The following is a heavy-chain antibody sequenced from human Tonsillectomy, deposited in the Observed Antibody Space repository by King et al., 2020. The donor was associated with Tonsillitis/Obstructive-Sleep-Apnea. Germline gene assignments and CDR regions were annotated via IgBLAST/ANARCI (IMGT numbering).Heavy chain of an antibody. Sequence: VQLVESGAEVKKPGASVKVSCKASGYTFTSYDIIWVRQAPGQGLEWMGWISAYNGNTNYAQKLQGRVAMTTDTSTSTAYMELKSLRSDDTAVYYCAREESARLYFDYWGQGTLVTVSS. V-gene: IGHV1-18*01. J-gene: IGHJ4*02. CDR1: GYTFTSYD. CDR2: ISAYNGNT. D-gene: IGHD6-6*01. CDR3: AREESARLYFDY.